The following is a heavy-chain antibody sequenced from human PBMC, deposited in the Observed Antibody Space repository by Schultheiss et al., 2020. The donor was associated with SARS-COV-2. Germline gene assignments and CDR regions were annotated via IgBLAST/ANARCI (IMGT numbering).Heavy chain of an antibody. CDR2: ISASGGDT. V-gene: IGHV3-23*01. D-gene: IGHD5-24*01. J-gene: IGHJ4*02. CDR3: AKHGYNWRIDY. CDR1: GFTFSSYA. Sequence: GGSLRLSCAASGFTFSSYAMNWVRQAPGKGLEWVSGISASGGDTYYADSVKGRFTISRDYSKNTLYLQLNSLRVEDTAVYYCAKHGYNWRIDYWGQGTLVTVSS.